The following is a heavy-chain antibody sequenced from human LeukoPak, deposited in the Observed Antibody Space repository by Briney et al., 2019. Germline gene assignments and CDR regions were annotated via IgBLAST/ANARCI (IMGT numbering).Heavy chain of an antibody. Sequence: SVKVSCKASGGTFSSYAISWVRQAPGQGLECMGGIIPIFGTANYAQKFQGRVTITADESTSTAYMELSSLRSEDTAVYYCARLRDRRNYGSGSYYDYWGQGTLVTVSS. J-gene: IGHJ4*02. CDR1: GGTFSSYA. V-gene: IGHV1-69*01. D-gene: IGHD3-10*01. CDR2: IIPIFGTA. CDR3: ARLRDRRNYGSGSYYDY.